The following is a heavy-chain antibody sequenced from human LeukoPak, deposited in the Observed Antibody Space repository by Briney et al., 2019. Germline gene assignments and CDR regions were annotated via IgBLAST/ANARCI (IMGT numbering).Heavy chain of an antibody. V-gene: IGHV3-74*01. CDR2: INTDGSGT. CDR1: GFTFSSYW. D-gene: IGHD1-26*01. J-gene: IGHJ6*03. Sequence: TGGSLRLSCAASGFTFSSYWMHWVRQAPGKGLVWVSRINTDGSGTSYADSVKGRFTISRDNSKNTLYLQMNSLRAEDTAVYYCARDPYSGSYGNYYYYFMDVWGKGTTVTISS. CDR3: ARDPYSGSYGNYYYYFMDV.